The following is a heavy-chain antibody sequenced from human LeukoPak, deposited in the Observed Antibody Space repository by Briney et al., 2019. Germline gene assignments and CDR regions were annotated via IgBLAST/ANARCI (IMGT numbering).Heavy chain of an antibody. D-gene: IGHD6-6*01. Sequence: PGGSLRLSCAASGFTFGTYAMTWVRQAPGKGLEWVSAISGSGGSTYYADSVKGRFTISRDNSKNTLFLQMNSLRPGDTAVYYCAKGGDYSTSSELDFWGQGTLVTVSS. CDR1: GFTFGTYA. J-gene: IGHJ4*02. CDR3: AKGGDYSTSSELDF. CDR2: ISGSGGST. V-gene: IGHV3-23*01.